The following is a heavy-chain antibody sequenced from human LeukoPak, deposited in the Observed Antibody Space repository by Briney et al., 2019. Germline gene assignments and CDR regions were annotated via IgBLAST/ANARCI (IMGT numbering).Heavy chain of an antibody. J-gene: IGHJ4*02. CDR1: GFTVSSNY. CDR3: ARNYDSGYDRFFDY. D-gene: IGHD5-12*01. V-gene: IGHV3-21*01. CDR2: ISSSSSYI. Sequence: GGSLRLSCAVSGFTVSSNYMSWVRQPPGKGLEWVSSISSSSSYIYYADSVKGRFTISRDNAKNSLYLQMNSLRAEDTAVYYCARNYDSGYDRFFDYWGQGTLVTVSS.